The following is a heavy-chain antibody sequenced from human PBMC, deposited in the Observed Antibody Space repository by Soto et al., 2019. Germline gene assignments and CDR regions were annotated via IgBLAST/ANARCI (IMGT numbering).Heavy chain of an antibody. CDR3: AKVSRKGSAIYFDY. CDR2: VNPNNGDT. V-gene: IGHV1-8*01. Sequence: QVQLVQSGAELKKPGASVKVSCKASGYTFSNYDMNWVRQATGQGPEWIGWVNPNNGDTGYAQKFQGRVTLTTDISTTTDYMELTSLRSEDTAIYYCAKVSRKGSAIYFDYWGQGTLITVSS. CDR1: GYTFSNYD. J-gene: IGHJ4*02. D-gene: IGHD3-10*01.